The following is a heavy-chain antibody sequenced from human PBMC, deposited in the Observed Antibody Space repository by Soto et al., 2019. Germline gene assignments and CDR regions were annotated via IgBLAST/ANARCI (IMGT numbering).Heavy chain of an antibody. D-gene: IGHD6-13*01. CDR3: ARDGGGRGYTSYYFDY. CDR1: GFTFSSYG. V-gene: IGHV3-33*01. J-gene: IGHJ4*02. CDR2: IWYDGSNK. Sequence: QVQLVESGGGVVQPGRSLRLSCAASGFTFSSYGMHWVRQAPGKGLEWVAVIWYDGSNKYYADSVKGRFTISRDNSKNTLYLQMYSLRAEDTAVYYCARDGGGRGYTSYYFDYWGQGTLVTVSS.